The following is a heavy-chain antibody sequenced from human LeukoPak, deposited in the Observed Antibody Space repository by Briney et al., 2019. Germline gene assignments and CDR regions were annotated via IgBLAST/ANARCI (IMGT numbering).Heavy chain of an antibody. D-gene: IGHD4-17*01. CDR1: GFTFADYY. CDR2: INPFNDAR. V-gene: IGHV1-2*02. J-gene: IGHJ4*02. CDR3: ARTPIGDRPYYFDS. Sequence: AASVKVSCKTSGFTFADYYFHWVRQAPGQGLEWMGWINPFNDARNYAQEFQGRVTMTRDTSISTAFMEVNTLRSDDTAVYYCARTPIGDRPYYFDSWGQGTLVTVSS.